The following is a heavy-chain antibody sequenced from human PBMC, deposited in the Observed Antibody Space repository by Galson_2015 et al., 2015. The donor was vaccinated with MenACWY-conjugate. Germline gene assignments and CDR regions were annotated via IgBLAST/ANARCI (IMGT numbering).Heavy chain of an antibody. V-gene: IGHV4-59*01. D-gene: IGHD6-19*01. CDR3: ARWVAVKMIEY. CDR2: IHYSGST. J-gene: IGHJ4*02. Sequence: QVRLQESGPGLVKPSETLSLTCSVSGASISTDYWSWIRQPPGKGLEWIGYIHYSGSTKYNPSPKTRITMSLDTSENQFSPKLSSVTAADTAVYYCARWVAVKMIEYCGQGTLVTVSS. CDR1: GASISTDY.